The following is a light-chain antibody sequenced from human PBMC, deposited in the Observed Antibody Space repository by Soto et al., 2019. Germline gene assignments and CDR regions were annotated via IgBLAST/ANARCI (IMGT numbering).Light chain of an antibody. CDR1: QDISTW. CDR3: QQANSFPHT. CDR2: TAS. J-gene: IGKJ2*01. V-gene: IGKV1-12*01. Sequence: DIKMTQSPTFVSASVGDRVTITCRASQDISTWLAWYQQKPGRAPNLLIYTASTLKSGVPSRFSGSGSVTDFTLPISTLNPVDFATYYCQQANSFPHTFGQGTKLEIK.